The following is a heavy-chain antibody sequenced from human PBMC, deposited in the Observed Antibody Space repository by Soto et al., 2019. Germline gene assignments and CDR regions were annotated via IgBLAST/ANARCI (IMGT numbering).Heavy chain of an antibody. D-gene: IGHD3-3*01. J-gene: IGHJ5*02. V-gene: IGHV4-30-2*01. CDR3: ARALIILGWFDP. CDR1: GGSISSGGYS. Sequence: QLQLQESGSGLVKPSQTLSLTCAVSGGSISSGGYSWSWIRQPPGKGLEWIGYIYHSGSTYYNPSLKRRGAISVDRSKIQFSLKLSSVTAADTAVYYCARALIILGWFDPWGQGTLVTVSS. CDR2: IYHSGST.